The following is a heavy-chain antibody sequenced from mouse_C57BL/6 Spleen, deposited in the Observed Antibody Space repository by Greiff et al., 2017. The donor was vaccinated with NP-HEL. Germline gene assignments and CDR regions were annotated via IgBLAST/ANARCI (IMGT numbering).Heavy chain of an antibody. CDR1: GYSFTSYY. CDR2: IYPGSGNT. CDR3: ARYYGNYDFDY. D-gene: IGHD2-1*01. J-gene: IGHJ2*01. Sequence: QVQLQQSGPELVKPGASVKISCKASGYSFTSYYIHWVKQRPGQGLEWIGWIYPGSGNTKYNERFKGKATLTADTSSSTAYMQLSSLTSEDSAVYYCARYYGNYDFDYWGQGTTLTVSS. V-gene: IGHV1-66*01.